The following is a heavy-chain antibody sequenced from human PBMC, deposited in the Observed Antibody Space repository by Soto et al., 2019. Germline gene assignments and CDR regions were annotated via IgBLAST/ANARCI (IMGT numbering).Heavy chain of an antibody. D-gene: IGHD1-7*01. CDR1: GYTLTELS. J-gene: IGHJ6*02. Sequence: ASVKVSCKVSGYTLTELSMHWVRQAPGKGLEWMGGFDPEDGETIYAQKFQGRVTMTEDTSTDTAYMELSSLRSEDTAVYYCATSTGITGTTRYYGMDVWGQGTTVTVSS. CDR3: ATSTGITGTTRYYGMDV. V-gene: IGHV1-24*01. CDR2: FDPEDGET.